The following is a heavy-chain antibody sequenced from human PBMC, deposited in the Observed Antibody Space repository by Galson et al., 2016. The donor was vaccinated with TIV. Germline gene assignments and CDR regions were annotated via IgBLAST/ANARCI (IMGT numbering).Heavy chain of an antibody. CDR3: IRDLGRLLEF. Sequence: QSGAEVKRPGASVKVSCKASGYIFTSDYFHWVRQAPGQGLEWMGVIDPSNGGATFAQKLEGLVTMTRDTSTSTVYMELRGLKSEDTAVYYCIRDLGRLLEFWGQGTLVTVSS. D-gene: IGHD7-27*01. V-gene: IGHV1-46*03. CDR1: GYIFTSDY. J-gene: IGHJ4*02. CDR2: IDPSNGGA.